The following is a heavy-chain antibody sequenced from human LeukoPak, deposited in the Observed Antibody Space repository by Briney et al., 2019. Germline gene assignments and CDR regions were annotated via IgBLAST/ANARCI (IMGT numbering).Heavy chain of an antibody. J-gene: IGHJ4*02. V-gene: IGHV3-7*01. CDR2: IKQDGSEK. CDR1: GFTFSSYW. D-gene: IGHD5-24*01. CDR3: ARDRVGDGYNYFDY. Sequence: PGGSLRLSCAASGFTFSSYWMSWVRQAPGKGLEWVANIKQDGSEKYYVDSVKGRFTISRDNAKKSLYLQMNSLRAEDTAVYYCARDRVGDGYNYFDYWGQGTLVTVS.